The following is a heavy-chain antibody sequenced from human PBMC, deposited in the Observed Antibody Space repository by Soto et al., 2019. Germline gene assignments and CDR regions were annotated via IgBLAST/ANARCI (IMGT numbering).Heavy chain of an antibody. D-gene: IGHD4-17*01. CDR3: ARATHDYGDSAEYFQH. V-gene: IGHV3-53*04. CDR2: IYSGGST. Sequence: EVQLVESGGGLVQPGGSLRLSCAASGFTVSSNYMSWVRQAPGKGLEWVSVIYSGGSTYYADSVKGRFTISRHNSKNTPYLQMDSLRAEDTAVYYCARATHDYGDSAEYFQHWGQGTLVTVSS. J-gene: IGHJ1*01. CDR1: GFTVSSNY.